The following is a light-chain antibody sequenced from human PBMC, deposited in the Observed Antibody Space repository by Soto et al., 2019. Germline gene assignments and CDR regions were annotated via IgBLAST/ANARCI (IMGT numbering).Light chain of an antibody. Sequence: QSVLAQPRSVSGSPGQSVTISCTGTSSDVGDYSYVSWYQQHPGKAPKVMIYDVIKRPSGVPDRFSGSKSGNTASLTISGLQAEDEADYYCCSYAGRYTYVFGTGTKLTVL. J-gene: IGLJ1*01. CDR2: DVI. CDR1: SSDVGDYSY. V-gene: IGLV2-11*01. CDR3: CSYAGRYTYV.